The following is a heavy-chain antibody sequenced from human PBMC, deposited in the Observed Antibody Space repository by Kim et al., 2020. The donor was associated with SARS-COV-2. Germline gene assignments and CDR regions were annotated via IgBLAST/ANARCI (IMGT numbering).Heavy chain of an antibody. V-gene: IGHV3-7*04. CDR3: ARLGSSSWNFDY. D-gene: IGHD6-13*01. CDR2: K. J-gene: IGHJ4*02. Sequence: KYYVASVKGRFTISRDNDKNSLYLQMNSLRAEDTAVYYCARLGSSSWNFDYWGQGTLVTVSS.